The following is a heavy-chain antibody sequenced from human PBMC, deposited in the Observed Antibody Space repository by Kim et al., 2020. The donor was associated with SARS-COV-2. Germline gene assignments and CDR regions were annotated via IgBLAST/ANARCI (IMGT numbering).Heavy chain of an antibody. Sequence: GGSLRLSCAASGFTFSSAWMSWVRQAPGKGLEWVSRINSRTAGGTTDYAAPVKGRFTISRDDSKNTLYLQMNSLKTEDTAVYYCTTDPYYYDSSGSYDYWGEGTLVTVSS. CDR1: GFTFSSAW. CDR3: TTDPYYYDSSGSYDY. CDR2: INSRTAGGTT. V-gene: IGHV3-15*01. D-gene: IGHD3-22*01. J-gene: IGHJ4*02.